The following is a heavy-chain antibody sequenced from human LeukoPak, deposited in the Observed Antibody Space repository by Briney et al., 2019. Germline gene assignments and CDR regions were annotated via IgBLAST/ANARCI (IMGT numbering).Heavy chain of an antibody. D-gene: IGHD2-2*01. CDR3: AISTSPYVMEVWTNGPLDN. CDR2: INPKSGGT. Sequence: GASVKVSCKASGYTFTGYYMHWVRQAPGQGLEWMGRINPKSGGTNYAQEFQGRVTMTRDTSINTAYMELSRVRSDDTAVYYCAISTSPYVMEVWTNGPLDNWGQGTLVTVSS. J-gene: IGHJ4*02. CDR1: GYTFTGYY. V-gene: IGHV1-2*06.